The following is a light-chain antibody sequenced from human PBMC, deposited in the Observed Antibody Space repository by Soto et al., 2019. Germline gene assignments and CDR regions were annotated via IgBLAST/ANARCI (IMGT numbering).Light chain of an antibody. Sequence: QSALTQPRSMSGSPGQSVTISCTGTSSDVGGYDYVSWYQQYPGKAPKVMIYDVTKRPSGVPDRFSGSKSGNTASLTISGLQAEDEADYYCCSYAGSYTVIFGGGTQLTVL. V-gene: IGLV2-11*01. J-gene: IGLJ2*01. CDR2: DVT. CDR1: SSDVGGYDY. CDR3: CSYAGSYTVI.